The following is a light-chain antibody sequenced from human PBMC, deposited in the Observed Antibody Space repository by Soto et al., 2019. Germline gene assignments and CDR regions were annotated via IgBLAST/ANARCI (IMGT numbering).Light chain of an antibody. J-gene: IGLJ1*01. Sequence: QSVRTQPPSVSAAPGQKVTISCSGRSSNIGNNYVSWYQQLPGTAPKLLIYDNDKRPSGIPDRFSGSKSGTSATLGITGLQTGDEADYYCGTWDTSLSARVFGTGTKVTVL. CDR1: SSNIGNNY. CDR3: GTWDTSLSARV. V-gene: IGLV1-51*01. CDR2: DND.